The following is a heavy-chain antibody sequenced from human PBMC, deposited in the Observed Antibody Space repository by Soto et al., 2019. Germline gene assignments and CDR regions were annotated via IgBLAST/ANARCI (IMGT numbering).Heavy chain of an antibody. Sequence: GESLKISCKGSGYSFTSYWISWVRQMPGKGLEWMGRIDPSDSYTNYSPSFQGHVTISADKSISTAYLQWSSLKASDTAMYYCARLPSRGNYYSYGMDVWGQGPTVTVAS. CDR3: ARLPSRGNYYSYGMDV. D-gene: IGHD3-16*01. V-gene: IGHV5-10-1*01. J-gene: IGHJ6*02. CDR2: IDPSDSYT. CDR1: GYSFTSYW.